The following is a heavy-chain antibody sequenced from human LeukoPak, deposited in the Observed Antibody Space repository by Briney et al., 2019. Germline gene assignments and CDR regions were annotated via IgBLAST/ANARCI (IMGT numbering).Heavy chain of an antibody. D-gene: IGHD4-17*01. CDR2: IKQDGSEK. CDR1: GFTFSSYW. J-gene: IGHJ3*02. Sequence: GGSLRLSCAASGFTFSSYWMSWVRQAPGKGLEWVANIKQDGSEKYYVDSVKGRFTISRDNAKNSLYLQMNSLRAEDTAVYYCASIDYGDYEIRGAFDIWGQGTMVTVSS. V-gene: IGHV3-7*01. CDR3: ASIDYGDYEIRGAFDI.